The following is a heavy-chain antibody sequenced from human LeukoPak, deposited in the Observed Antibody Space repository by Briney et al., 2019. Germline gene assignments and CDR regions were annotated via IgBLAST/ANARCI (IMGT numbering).Heavy chain of an antibody. Sequence: GGSLRLSCAASGFTFSSYSMNWVRQAPGKGLEWVSSISSAGGDKYYSDSVKGRFTISRDNAKNSLYLQMNSLRAEDTAVYYCATTLYDSAGFYWGLLASWGQGTLVTVSS. CDR1: GFTFSSYS. J-gene: IGHJ4*02. V-gene: IGHV3-21*06. CDR2: ISSAGGDK. CDR3: ATTLYDSAGFYWGLLAS. D-gene: IGHD3-22*01.